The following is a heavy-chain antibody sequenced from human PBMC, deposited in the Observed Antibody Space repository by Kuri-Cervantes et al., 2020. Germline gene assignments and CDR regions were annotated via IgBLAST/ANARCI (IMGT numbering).Heavy chain of an antibody. V-gene: IGHV3-21*01. Sequence: GGSLRLSCAASGFTFSSYSMNWVRQAPGKGLEWVSSISSSSSYIYYADSVKGRFTISRDNAKNSLYLQMNSLRAEDTAVYYCARAGGYGSGRHSYFDYWGQGTLVTDSS. D-gene: IGHD3-10*01. CDR3: ARAGGYGSGRHSYFDY. J-gene: IGHJ4*02. CDR2: ISSSSSYI. CDR1: GFTFSSYS.